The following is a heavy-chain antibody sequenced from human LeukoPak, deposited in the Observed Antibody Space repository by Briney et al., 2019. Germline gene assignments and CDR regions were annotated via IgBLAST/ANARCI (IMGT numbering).Heavy chain of an antibody. D-gene: IGHD4-11*01. V-gene: IGHV3-33*06. Sequence: QPGRSLRLSCATSGFTFSHYGMHWVRQAPGKGLEWVAVIWSDGTEKYYGDSVKGRFTISRDNSKKTVDLQMNSLRVEDTAIYYCAKDAQRGFDFSNSLESWGQGTLVTVSS. CDR2: IWSDGTEK. J-gene: IGHJ4*02. CDR1: GFTFSHYG. CDR3: AKDAQRGFDFSNSLES.